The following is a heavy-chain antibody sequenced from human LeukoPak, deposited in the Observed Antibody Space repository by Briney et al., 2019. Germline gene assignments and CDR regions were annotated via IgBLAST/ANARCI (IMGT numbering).Heavy chain of an antibody. D-gene: IGHD3-3*01. CDR1: GHTLTELS. J-gene: IGHJ5*02. CDR2: FDPEDGET. V-gene: IGHV1-24*01. CDR3: ATGKALRFLEWLFWFDP. Sequence: RASVKVSCKVSGHTLTELSMHWVRQAPGKGLEWMGGFDPEDGETIYAQKFQGRVTMTEDTSTDTAYMELSSLRSEDTAVYYCATGKALRFLEWLFWFDPWGQGTLVTVSS.